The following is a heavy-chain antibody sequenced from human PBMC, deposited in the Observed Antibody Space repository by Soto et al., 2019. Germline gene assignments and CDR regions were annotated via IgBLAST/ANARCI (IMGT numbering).Heavy chain of an antibody. J-gene: IGHJ4*02. CDR2: IVVGSGNT. Sequence: ASVKVSCKASGFTFTSSAMQWVRQARGQRLEWIGWIVVGSGNTNYAQKFQERVTITRDMSTSTAYMELSSLRSEDTAVYYCAADYCSGGSCYGGLDYWGQGTLVTVSS. CDR1: GFTFTSSA. D-gene: IGHD2-15*01. CDR3: AADYCSGGSCYGGLDY. V-gene: IGHV1-58*02.